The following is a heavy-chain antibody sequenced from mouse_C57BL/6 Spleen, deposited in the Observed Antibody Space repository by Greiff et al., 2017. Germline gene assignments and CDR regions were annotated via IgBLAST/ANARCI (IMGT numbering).Heavy chain of an antibody. CDR3: TRGIGPRGGYFDV. CDR2: IDPENGDT. J-gene: IGHJ1*03. Sequence: VHVKQSGAELVRPGASVKLSCTASGFNIKDDYMHWVKQRPEQGLEWIGWIDPENGDTEYASKFQGKATITADTSSNTAYLQLSSLTSEDTAVYYCTRGIGPRGGYFDVWGTGTTVTVSS. V-gene: IGHV14-4*01. D-gene: IGHD2-14*01. CDR1: GFNIKDDY.